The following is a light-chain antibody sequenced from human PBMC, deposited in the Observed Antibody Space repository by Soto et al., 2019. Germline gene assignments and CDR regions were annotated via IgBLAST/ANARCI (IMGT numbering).Light chain of an antibody. CDR1: QSVNTF. CDR2: DAS. V-gene: IGKV3-11*01. CDR3: QQRSNWGIT. J-gene: IGKJ5*01. Sequence: IVLTQSPAILSLSPGERATLSCRASQSVNTFLAWYQQKPGQAPRLLIYDASNRATGIPPRFSGSGSGTDFTLTISSLEPEDFVFYSCQQRSNWGITFGQGTRLEIK.